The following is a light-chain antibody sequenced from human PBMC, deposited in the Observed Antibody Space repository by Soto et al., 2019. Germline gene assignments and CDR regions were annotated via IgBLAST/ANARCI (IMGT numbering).Light chain of an antibody. CDR1: QSISSN. J-gene: IGKJ1*01. V-gene: IGKV3-15*01. Sequence: EIVMTQSPATLSVSPGERATLSCRASQSISSNLAWYQQKPGQAPRLLMFRTSSRATGFPARFSGSGSETEFTLTISSLQAEDSAVYFCQQYNNWPTWTFGQGTKVDI. CDR3: QQYNNWPTWT. CDR2: RTS.